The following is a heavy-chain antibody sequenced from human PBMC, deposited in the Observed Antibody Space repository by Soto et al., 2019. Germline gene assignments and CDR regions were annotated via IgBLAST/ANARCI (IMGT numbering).Heavy chain of an antibody. CDR2: ISAYNGNT. D-gene: IGHD3-22*01. V-gene: IGHV1-18*01. Sequence: QVQLVQSGAEVKKPGASVKVSCKASGYTFTSYGISWVRQAPGQGLEWMGWISAYNGNTNYAQKLQGRVTMTSDTSTSTAYMELRSLRSDDTAVYYCASGYYYDSSGYYYYGMDVWGQGTTVTVSS. CDR3: ASGYYYDSSGYYYYGMDV. J-gene: IGHJ6*02. CDR1: GYTFTSYG.